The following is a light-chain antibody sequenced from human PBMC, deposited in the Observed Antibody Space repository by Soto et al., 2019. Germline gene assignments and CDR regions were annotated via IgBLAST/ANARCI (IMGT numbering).Light chain of an antibody. Sequence: DIQLTPSPSTLSASVGDKVTITCWASQCISSWLAWYQQKPGKAPKLLIYGASSLESGVPSRFSGSGSGTEFTLTISSLQPDDFATYYCQQYNSYSWTFGQGTKVDI. CDR1: QCISSW. CDR3: QQYNSYSWT. V-gene: IGKV1-5*01. CDR2: GAS. J-gene: IGKJ1*01.